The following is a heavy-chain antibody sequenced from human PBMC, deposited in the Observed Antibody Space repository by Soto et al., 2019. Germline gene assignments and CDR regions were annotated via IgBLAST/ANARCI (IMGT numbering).Heavy chain of an antibody. CDR2: IYYSGST. CDR1: GGSISSYY. V-gene: IGHV4-59*08. J-gene: IGHJ4*02. CDR3: ARHAHRDPFGY. Sequence: PSVTLSLTCTVSGGSISSYYWSWIRQPPGKGLEWIGYIYYSGSTNYNPSLKSRVTISVDTSKNQFSLKLSSVTAADTAVYYCARHAHRDPFGYWGQGTLVTVSS.